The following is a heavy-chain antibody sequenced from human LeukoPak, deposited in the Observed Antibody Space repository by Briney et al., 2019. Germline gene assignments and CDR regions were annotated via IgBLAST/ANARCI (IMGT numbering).Heavy chain of an antibody. CDR1: GFTFSSHW. Sequence: PGGSLRLSCAASGFTFSSHWVHWVRQAPGKGLVWVSRISTDGSTTGYAESVRGRFTTSRDNTKNTVYLQMSSLRAEDTAVYYCTRDRTTVTLFDYWGQGALVTVSS. CDR2: ISTDGSTT. J-gene: IGHJ4*02. V-gene: IGHV3-74*01. D-gene: IGHD4-17*01. CDR3: TRDRTTVTLFDY.